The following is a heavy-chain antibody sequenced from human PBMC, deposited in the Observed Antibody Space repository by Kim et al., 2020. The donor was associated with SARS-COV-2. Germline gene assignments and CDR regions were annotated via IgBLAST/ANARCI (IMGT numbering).Heavy chain of an antibody. CDR2: IIPIFGTA. CDR3: ARGSKYYDYVWGSYKHAFDI. Sequence: SVKVSCKASGGTFSSYAISWVRQAPGQGLEWMGGIIPIFGTANYAQKFQGRVTITADESTSTAYMELSSLRSEDTAVYYCARGSKYYDYVWGSYKHAFDIWGQGTMVTVSS. J-gene: IGHJ3*02. D-gene: IGHD3-16*01. CDR1: GGTFSSYA. V-gene: IGHV1-69*13.